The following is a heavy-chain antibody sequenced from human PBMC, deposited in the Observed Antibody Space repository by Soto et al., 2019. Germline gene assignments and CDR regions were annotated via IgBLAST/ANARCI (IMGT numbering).Heavy chain of an antibody. Sequence: KPSETLCLTCTVSGGSISSSSYYWGWIRQPPGKGLEWIGSIYYSGSTYYNPSLKSRVTISVDTSKNQFSLKLSSVTAADTAVYYCASPKIAFYNWFDPWGQGTLVTVSS. J-gene: IGHJ5*02. D-gene: IGHD3-3*02. V-gene: IGHV4-39*01. CDR1: GGSISSSSYY. CDR3: ASPKIAFYNWFDP. CDR2: IYYSGST.